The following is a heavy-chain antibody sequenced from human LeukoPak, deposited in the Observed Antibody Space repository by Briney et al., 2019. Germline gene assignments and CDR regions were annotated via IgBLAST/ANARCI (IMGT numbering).Heavy chain of an antibody. D-gene: IGHD3-22*01. V-gene: IGHV4-34*01. J-gene: IGHJ4*02. CDR1: DGSFSGYY. CDR3: ARGRTPYYYDSSGYKYDFDY. CDR2: INHSGST. Sequence: SETLSLTCAVYDGSFSGYYWSWIRQPPGKGLEWIGEINHSGSTNYNPSLKSRVTISVDTSKNQFSLKLSSVTAADTAVYYCARGRTPYYYDSSGYKYDFDYWGQGTLVTVSS.